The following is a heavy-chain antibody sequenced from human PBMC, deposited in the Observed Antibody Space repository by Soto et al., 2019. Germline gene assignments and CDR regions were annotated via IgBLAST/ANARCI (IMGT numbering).Heavy chain of an antibody. CDR1: GGSISSYY. CDR3: ARDRLLFDYYYYGMDV. V-gene: IGHV4-59*01. J-gene: IGHJ6*02. D-gene: IGHD2-15*01. CDR2: IYYSGST. Sequence: SETLSLTCTVSGGSISSYYWSWIRQPPGKGLEWIGYIYYSGSTNYNPSLKSRVTISVDTSKNQFSLKLSSVTAADTAVYYCARDRLLFDYYYYGMDVWGQGTTVTVSS.